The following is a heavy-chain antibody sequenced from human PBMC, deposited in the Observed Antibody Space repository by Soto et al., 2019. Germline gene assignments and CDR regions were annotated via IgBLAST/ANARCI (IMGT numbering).Heavy chain of an antibody. J-gene: IGHJ5*02. CDR2: INPNSGGT. V-gene: IGHV1-2*04. Sequence: QVQLVQSGAEVKKPGASVKVSCKASGYTFTGYYMHWVRQAPGQGLEWMGWINPNSGGTNYAQKFQGWGTMNRDTSISTAYMELGRLRSDDTAVYYCARARQKSNWFDPWGQGTLVTVSS. CDR3: ARARQKSNWFDP. CDR1: GYTFTGYY.